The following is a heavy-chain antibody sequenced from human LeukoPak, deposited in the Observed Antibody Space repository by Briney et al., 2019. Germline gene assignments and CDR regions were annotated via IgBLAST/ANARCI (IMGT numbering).Heavy chain of an antibody. J-gene: IGHJ4*02. CDR1: GFTFSNYA. Sequence: GGXLRLSCAASGFTFSNYAMSWVRQAPGKGVEWVSAINGRGGRTFYADSVKGRFTISRDNSKNTLYLQMNSLRVEDTAVYYCAKGESSGNYYSGYDYWGQGTLVTVSS. CDR3: AKGESSGNYYSGYDY. D-gene: IGHD1-26*01. V-gene: IGHV3-23*01. CDR2: INGRGGRT.